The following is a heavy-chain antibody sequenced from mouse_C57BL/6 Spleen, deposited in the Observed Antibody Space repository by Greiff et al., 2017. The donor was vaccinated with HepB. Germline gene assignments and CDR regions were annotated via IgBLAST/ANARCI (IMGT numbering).Heavy chain of an antibody. V-gene: IGHV1-15*01. CDR2: IDPETGGT. J-gene: IGHJ1*03. CDR3: TRPPRYGPKYFDV. D-gene: IGHD1-2*01. Sequence: QVQLQQSGAELVRPGASVTLSCKASGYTFTDYEMHWVKQTPVHGLEWIGAIDPETGGTAYNQKFKGKAILTADKSSSTAYMELRSLTSEDSAVYYCTRPPRYGPKYFDVWGTGTTVTVSS. CDR1: GYTFTDYE.